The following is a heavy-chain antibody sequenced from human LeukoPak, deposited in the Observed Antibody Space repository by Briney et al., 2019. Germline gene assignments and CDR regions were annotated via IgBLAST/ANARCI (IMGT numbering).Heavy chain of an antibody. J-gene: IGHJ2*01. CDR2: IYYSGST. D-gene: IGHD3-10*01. CDR3: ARAGYYYGSGSYSHWYFDL. V-gene: IGHV4-39*07. Sequence: SETLSLTCTVSGGSISSSSYYWGWIRQPPRKGLEWIGSIYYSGSTYYNPSLKSRVTISVDTSKNQFSLKLSSVTAADTAVYYCARAGYYYGSGSYSHWYFDLWGRGTLVTVSS. CDR1: GGSISSSSYY.